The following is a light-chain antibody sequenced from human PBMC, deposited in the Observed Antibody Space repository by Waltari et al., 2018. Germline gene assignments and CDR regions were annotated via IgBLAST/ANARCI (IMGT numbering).Light chain of an antibody. CDR2: DAS. CDR1: QSVGSY. Sequence: EIVLTQSPGTLSLSPGERATLSCRASQSVGSYLAWYQHKPGQAPRLLIYDASQRATGIPARFSGSGTGTDFTLTITSLEPEDFAVYFCQQRTSCPPYSFGQGTNLEIK. J-gene: IGKJ2*03. V-gene: IGKV3-11*01. CDR3: QQRTSCPPYS.